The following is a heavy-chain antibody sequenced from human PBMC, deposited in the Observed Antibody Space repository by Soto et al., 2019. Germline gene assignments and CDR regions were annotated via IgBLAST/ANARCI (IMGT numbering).Heavy chain of an antibody. V-gene: IGHV3-23*01. CDR3: AKDPPYDYGDLLFDY. CDR2: ISGSGGST. CDR1: GFTFSSYA. Sequence: EGQLLESGGGLVQPGGCLRLCCAASGFTFSSYAMSWVRQAPGKGLEWVSAISGSGGSTYYADSVQGRFTISRANSKNTLYLHMNSLRAEDTAVYYCAKDPPYDYGDLLFDYWGQGTLVTVSS. D-gene: IGHD4-17*01. J-gene: IGHJ4*02.